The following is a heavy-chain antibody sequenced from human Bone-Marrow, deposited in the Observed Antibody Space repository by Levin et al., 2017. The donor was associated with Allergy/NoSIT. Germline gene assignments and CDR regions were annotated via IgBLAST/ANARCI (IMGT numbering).Heavy chain of an antibody. J-gene: IGHJ5*02. V-gene: IGHV3-23*01. D-gene: IGHD3-16*01. Sequence: QAGGSLRLSCAASGFTFGSYAMSWVRQSPGKGLEWVASISGAGGSTNYADSLQGRFTISRDKFNNMVYLQMSGLKVEDTAVYYCARERMIRSADGGNWFDPWGQGTLVTVSS. CDR3: ARERMIRSADGGNWFDP. CDR1: GFTFGSYA. CDR2: ISGAGGST.